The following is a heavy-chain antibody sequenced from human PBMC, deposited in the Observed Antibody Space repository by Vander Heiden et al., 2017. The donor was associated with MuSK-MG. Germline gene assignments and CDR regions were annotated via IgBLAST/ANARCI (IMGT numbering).Heavy chain of an antibody. CDR2: IDPSYPYT. J-gene: IGHJ4*02. CDR3: ARHARGVGATGFDY. V-gene: IGHV5-10-1*01. D-gene: IGHD1-26*01. CDR1: GYSFTSQW. Sequence: EVQLVQSGAEVKKPGESLRISCKGSGYSFTSQWISWVRQMPGRGLGWIGRIDPSYPYTHYSPSFQGHVTISADKSISTAYLQWSSLKASDTAMYYCARHARGVGATGFDYWGQGTLVTVSS.